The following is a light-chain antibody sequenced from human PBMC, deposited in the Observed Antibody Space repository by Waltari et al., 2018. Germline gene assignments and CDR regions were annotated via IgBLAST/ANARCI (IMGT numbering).Light chain of an antibody. CDR1: QNVLYSSNNKNY. CDR2: WAS. J-gene: IGKJ1*01. Sequence: DIVMTQALDPLAVSLGERANTNCKSSQNVLYSSNNKNYLAWYQQKPGQPPKLLIYWASTRESGVPDRFSGSGSGTDFTLTISSLQAEDVAVYYCQQYYSTLTWTFGQGTKVEIK. V-gene: IGKV4-1*01. CDR3: QQYYSTLTWT.